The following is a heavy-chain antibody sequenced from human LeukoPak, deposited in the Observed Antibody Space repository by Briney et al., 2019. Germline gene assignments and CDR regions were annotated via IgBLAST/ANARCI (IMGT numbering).Heavy chain of an antibody. J-gene: IGHJ3*02. CDR1: GFTFSSYS. CDR2: ISSSSSTI. V-gene: IGHV3-48*04. D-gene: IGHD3-22*01. CDR3: ASGYSGPAGDGALDI. Sequence: GGSLRLSCAASGFTFSSYSMNWVRQAPGKGLEWVSYISSSSSTIYYADSVKGRFTISRDNAKFSLYLHMTSLRVEDTAVYYCASGYSGPAGDGALDIWGQGTMVTVSS.